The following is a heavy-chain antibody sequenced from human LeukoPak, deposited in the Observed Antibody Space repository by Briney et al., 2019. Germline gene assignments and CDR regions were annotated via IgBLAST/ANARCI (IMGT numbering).Heavy chain of an antibody. CDR3: ARVKYDSSGNDAFDI. CDR1: GGSFSGYY. Sequence: SETLSLTCAVYGGSFSGYYWSWIRQPPGKGLEWIGVINHSGSTNYNPSLKSRVTISVDTSKNQFSLKLSSVTAADTAVYYCARVKYDSSGNDAFDIWGQGTMVTVSS. D-gene: IGHD3-22*01. V-gene: IGHV4-34*01. CDR2: INHSGST. J-gene: IGHJ3*02.